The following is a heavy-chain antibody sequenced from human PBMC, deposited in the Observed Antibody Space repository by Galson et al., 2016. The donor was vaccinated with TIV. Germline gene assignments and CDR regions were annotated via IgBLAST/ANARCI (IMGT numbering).Heavy chain of an antibody. D-gene: IGHD2-21*02. CDR2: IIPHVGIA. V-gene: IGHV1-69*10. Sequence: SVKVFCKASGGTFSSNIINWIRQAPGQGLEWMGGIIPHVGIANYAQRLKGRVTITADKSTNTAYMELSSLRSEDTAMYYCATFAACGGDCYYFDYWGQGTLVTVSS. CDR3: ATFAACGGDCYYFDY. CDR1: GGTFSSNI. J-gene: IGHJ4*02.